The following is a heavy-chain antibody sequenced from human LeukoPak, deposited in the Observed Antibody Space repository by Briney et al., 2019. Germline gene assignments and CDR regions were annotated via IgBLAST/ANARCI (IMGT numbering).Heavy chain of an antibody. Sequence: GGSLRLSCAASGFSFSSYGMYWVRQAPGKGLEWVAVISYDGSNKYYEDSVKGRFTISRDNSKNTLDLQMNSLRAGDTAVYYCVKDLRRELLSYYFDYWGQGTLVTVSS. CDR3: VKDLRRELLSYYFDY. CDR2: ISYDGSNK. CDR1: GFSFSSYG. V-gene: IGHV3-30*18. D-gene: IGHD1-26*01. J-gene: IGHJ4*02.